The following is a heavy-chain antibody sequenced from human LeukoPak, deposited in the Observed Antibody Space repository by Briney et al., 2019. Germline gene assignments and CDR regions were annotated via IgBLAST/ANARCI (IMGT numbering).Heavy chain of an antibody. CDR3: ARAPFGDCSGGSCYYDAFDI. V-gene: IGHV4-59*01. CDR2: IYYSGST. CDR1: GGSISSYY. Sequence: SETLSLTCTVSGGSISSYYWSWIRQPPGKGLEWIGYIYYSGSTNYNPSLKSRVTISVDTSKNQFSLKLSSVTAADTAVYYCARAPFGDCSGGSCYYDAFDIWGQGTMVTVS. J-gene: IGHJ3*02. D-gene: IGHD2-15*01.